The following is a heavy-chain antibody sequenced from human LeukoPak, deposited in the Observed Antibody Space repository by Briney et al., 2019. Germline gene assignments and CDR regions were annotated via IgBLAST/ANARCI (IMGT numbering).Heavy chain of an antibody. CDR2: INPNNGGT. V-gene: IGHV1-2*02. J-gene: IGHJ4*02. CDR1: GYTFTSYG. D-gene: IGHD3-10*01. Sequence: ASVKVSCKASGYTFTSYGISWMRRAPGQGLEWVGWINPNNGGTNYAQKFQGRVTMTRDTAISTAYMELNSLRTDDTAIYYCARDKDNGCGDWGQGTLVTVSS. CDR3: ARDKDNGCGD.